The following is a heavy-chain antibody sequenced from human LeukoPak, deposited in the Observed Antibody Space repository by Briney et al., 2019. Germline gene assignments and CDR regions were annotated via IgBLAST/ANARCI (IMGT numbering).Heavy chain of an antibody. CDR2: ISANGGDT. CDR3: ARGKWFGEFSYYFDY. Sequence: GGSLRLSCAASGFTFTSYPMSWVRQAPGKGLEWVSVISANGGDTFYADSVKGRFTISRDNSKNTLCLQMNSLRAEDTAVYYCARGKWFGEFSYYFDYWGQGTLVTVSS. CDR1: GFTFTSYP. D-gene: IGHD3-10*01. V-gene: IGHV3-23*01. J-gene: IGHJ4*02.